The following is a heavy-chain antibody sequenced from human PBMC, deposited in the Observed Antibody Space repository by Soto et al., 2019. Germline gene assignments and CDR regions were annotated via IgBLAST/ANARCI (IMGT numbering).Heavy chain of an antibody. V-gene: IGHV1-46*01. CDR1: GYTFTSYY. D-gene: IGHD3-22*01. CDR3: ARGGYYYDSSGYYYFDY. CDR2: INPSGGST. Sequence: QVQLVQSGAEVKKPGASVKVSCKASGYTFTSYYMHWVRQAPGQGLEWMGIINPSGGSTSYAQKFQGRVNMTRDTSTSTVYMELSSLRSEDTAVYYCARGGYYYDSSGYYYFDYWGQGTLVTVSS. J-gene: IGHJ4*02.